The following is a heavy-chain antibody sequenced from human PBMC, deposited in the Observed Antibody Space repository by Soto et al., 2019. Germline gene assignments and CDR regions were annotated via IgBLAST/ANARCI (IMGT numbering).Heavy chain of an antibody. V-gene: IGHV3-7*01. CDR3: AKDLITMIVVPYGMDV. Sequence: GGSLRLSCAASGFTFSSYWMSWVRQAPGKGLEWVANIKQDGSEKYYADSVKGRFTISRDNSKNTLYLQMNSLRAEDTAVYYCAKDLITMIVVPYGMDVWGQGTTVTVSS. J-gene: IGHJ6*02. D-gene: IGHD3-22*01. CDR2: IKQDGSEK. CDR1: GFTFSSYW.